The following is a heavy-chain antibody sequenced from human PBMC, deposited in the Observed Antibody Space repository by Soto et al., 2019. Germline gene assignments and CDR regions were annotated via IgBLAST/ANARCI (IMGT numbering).Heavy chain of an antibody. CDR1: GGSISSSNW. V-gene: IGHV4-4*02. Sequence: SETLSLTCAVSGGSISSSNWWSWVRQPPGKGLEWIGEIYHSGSNNYNPSFKSRVTISVDKSKNQFSLKLSSVTAADTAVYYCASRGYSYGPYYFDYWGQGALVTVSS. D-gene: IGHD5-18*01. CDR2: IYHSGSN. J-gene: IGHJ4*02. CDR3: ASRGYSYGPYYFDY.